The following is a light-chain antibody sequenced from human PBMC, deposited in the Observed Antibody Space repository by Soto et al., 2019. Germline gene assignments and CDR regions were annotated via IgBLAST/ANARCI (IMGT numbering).Light chain of an antibody. J-gene: IGKJ4*01. V-gene: IGKV3-20*01. CDR3: QQYGSSPLA. Sequence: EIVLTQSPGTLSLAPGERVTLSCRASQSIDSSYLGWYQQKPGQAPRLLVFAASNRATGIPDRFSGSGSGTDFTLTITSLQPEDFAVYYCQQYGSSPLAFGGGTRVEI. CDR2: AAS. CDR1: QSIDSSY.